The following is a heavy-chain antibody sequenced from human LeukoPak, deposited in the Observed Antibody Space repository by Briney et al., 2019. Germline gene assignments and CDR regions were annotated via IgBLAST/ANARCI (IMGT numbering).Heavy chain of an antibody. Sequence: GGSLSLSCEASAFTFSSYAMSWVRQAPGKGLEWVSAISGSGGSTYYADSVKGRFTISRDNSKNTLFLQMNSLRAEDTAVYYCAKLGAQEVYNYYVAVWGKGTTVAVSS. J-gene: IGHJ6*03. V-gene: IGHV3-23*01. CDR1: AFTFSSYA. CDR3: AKLGAQEVYNYYVAV. CDR2: ISGSGGST. D-gene: IGHD3-16*01.